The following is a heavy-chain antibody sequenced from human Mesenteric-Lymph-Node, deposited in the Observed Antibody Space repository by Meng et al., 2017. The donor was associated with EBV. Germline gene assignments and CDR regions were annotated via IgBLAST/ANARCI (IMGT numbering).Heavy chain of an antibody. CDR1: GFSLTTSGVG. CDR3: AHRPGVGAIDFDY. Sequence: QITLKESGPTPVKPAQTRTLTLTFSGFSLTTSGVGVGWIRQPPGKALELLALIYWDDDKRYSPSLKGRLTITKDTSKNQVVLTMTNIDPMDTATYFCAHRPGVGAIDFDYWGQGTLVTVSS. D-gene: IGHD1-26*01. J-gene: IGHJ4*02. V-gene: IGHV2-5*02. CDR2: IYWDDDK.